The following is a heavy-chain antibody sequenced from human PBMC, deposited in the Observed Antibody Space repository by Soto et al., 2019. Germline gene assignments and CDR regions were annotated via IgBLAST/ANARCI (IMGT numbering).Heavy chain of an antibody. Sequence: QVQVQESGPGLVKPSETLSLTCSVSGGSMSKFYWSWIRKTAGKGLEWMGRVYATGTSDYNPSLRSRIAMSVDISKKTFSLRLRSVTAADTGVYYCVRDGSNYLRDCFDPWGQGILVTVSS. J-gene: IGHJ5*02. D-gene: IGHD3-10*02. CDR3: VRDGSNYLRDCFDP. V-gene: IGHV4-4*07. CDR1: GGSMSKFY. CDR2: VYATGTS.